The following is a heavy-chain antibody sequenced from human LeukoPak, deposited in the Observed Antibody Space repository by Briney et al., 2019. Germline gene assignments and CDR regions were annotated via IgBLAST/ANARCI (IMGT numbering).Heavy chain of an antibody. CDR3: ARDRYYGSGSYYNGAYNWFDP. V-gene: IGHV4-39*07. J-gene: IGHJ5*02. Sequence: NSSETLSLTCTVSGGSISSSSYYWGWVRQPPGKGLEWIGSIFYSGSTYYNPSLKSRVTISVDTSKNQFSLKLSSVTAADTAVYYCARDRYYGSGSYYNGAYNWFDPWGQGTLVTVSS. CDR1: GGSISSSSYY. D-gene: IGHD3-10*01. CDR2: IFYSGST.